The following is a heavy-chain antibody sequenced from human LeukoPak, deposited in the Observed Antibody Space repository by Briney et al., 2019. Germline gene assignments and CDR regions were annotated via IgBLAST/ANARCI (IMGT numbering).Heavy chain of an antibody. Sequence: GGSLRLSCAASGFTFSSYWMSWVRQAPGKGLEWVANIKQDGSEKYYVDSVKGRFTISRDNAKNSLYLQNEQPESRGHGCDCARLDTAMDYSAFDIWGQGTMVTVSS. CDR1: GFTFSSYW. V-gene: IGHV3-7*01. J-gene: IGHJ3*02. D-gene: IGHD5-18*01. CDR3: ARLDTAMDYSAFDI. CDR2: IKQDGSEK.